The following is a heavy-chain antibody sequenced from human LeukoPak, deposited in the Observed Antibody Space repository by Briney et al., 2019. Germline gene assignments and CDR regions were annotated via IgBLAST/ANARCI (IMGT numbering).Heavy chain of an antibody. D-gene: IGHD1-26*01. CDR2: ISAYNGNT. CDR3: ARDLLGDPNVG. V-gene: IGHV1-18*04. J-gene: IGHJ4*02. Sequence: ASVKVSCKASGYTFTGYYMHWVRQAPGQGLEWMGWISAYNGNTNYAQKLQGRVTMTTDTSTSTAYMELRSLRSDDTAVYYCARDLLGDPNVGWGQGTLVTVSS. CDR1: GYTFTGYY.